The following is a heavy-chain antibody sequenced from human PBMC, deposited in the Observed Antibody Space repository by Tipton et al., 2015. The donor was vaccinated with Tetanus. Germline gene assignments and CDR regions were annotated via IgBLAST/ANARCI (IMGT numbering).Heavy chain of an antibody. CDR1: GDSITRDGYS. Sequence: TLSLTCTVSGDSITRDGYSWHWIRQPPGKGLEWIGYISDGGQSYYSPSLERRATISRDTSNNHFSLKLTSVTAADTAVYYCAILPKHWLAPRGAPWGQGILVTVSS. CDR2: ISDGGQS. CDR3: AILPKHWLAPRGAP. V-gene: IGHV4-30-2*01. J-gene: IGHJ5*02. D-gene: IGHD6-19*01.